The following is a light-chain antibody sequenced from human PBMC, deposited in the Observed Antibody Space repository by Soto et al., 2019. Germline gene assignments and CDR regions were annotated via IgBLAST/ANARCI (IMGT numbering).Light chain of an antibody. CDR3: QQYDILPIT. J-gene: IGKJ4*01. CDR1: QDISHY. Sequence: IQMTQSPSSLSASVGDRVSITCQASQDISHYLNWYQQKPGKAPKLLIHDASILQTGVPSRFSGSGSATDFTFTITSLQPEDIATYYCQQYDILPITFGGGTKVDIK. V-gene: IGKV1-33*01. CDR2: DAS.